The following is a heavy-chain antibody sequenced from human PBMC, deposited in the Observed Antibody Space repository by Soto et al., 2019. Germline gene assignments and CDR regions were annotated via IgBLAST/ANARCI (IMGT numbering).Heavy chain of an antibody. CDR2: IYYSGST. J-gene: IGHJ6*02. V-gene: IGHV4-31*03. Sequence: QVQLQESGPGLVKPSQTLSLTCTVSGGSISSGGYYWSWIRQHPGKGLEWIGYIYYSGSTYYNPSLKSRVTISVDTSKNQFALKLSSVTAADTAVYYCAMEPFSVVDTAMVNEYYYYGMDVWGQGTTVTVSS. CDR1: GGSISSGGYY. D-gene: IGHD5-18*01. CDR3: AMEPFSVVDTAMVNEYYYYGMDV.